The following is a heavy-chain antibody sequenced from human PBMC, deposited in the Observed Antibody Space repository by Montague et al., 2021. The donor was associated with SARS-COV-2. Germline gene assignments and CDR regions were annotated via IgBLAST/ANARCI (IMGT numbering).Heavy chain of an antibody. D-gene: IGHD3-10*01. Sequence: SLRLSCAASGFTFSSHAMHWVRQAPGKGLEWVALISYDGSNKYYADSVKGRFTISRDNSKNTLYLQMNSLRAEDTAVYYCARDDGSGCYYVSVDYWGQGTMATVS. CDR3: ARDDGSGCYYVSVDY. J-gene: IGHJ4*02. CDR2: ISYDGSNK. CDR1: GFTFSSHA. V-gene: IGHV3-30*04.